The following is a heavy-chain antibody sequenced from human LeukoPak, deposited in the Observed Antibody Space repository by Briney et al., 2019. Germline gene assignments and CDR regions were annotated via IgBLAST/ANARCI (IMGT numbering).Heavy chain of an antibody. CDR3: ARSLGYCRGGDCYSAYFQH. CDR2: IYSGSST. CDR1: GFSVTTTH. D-gene: IGHD2-15*01. J-gene: IGHJ1*01. Sequence: PGGSLRLSCAASGFSVTTTHMSWVRQAPGNGLEWVSVIYSGSSTFYANSVKGRFTISRDTSKNTLYLQMNSLRADDTAVYYCARSLGYCRGGDCYSAYFQHWGQGTLVTVSS. V-gene: IGHV3-53*01.